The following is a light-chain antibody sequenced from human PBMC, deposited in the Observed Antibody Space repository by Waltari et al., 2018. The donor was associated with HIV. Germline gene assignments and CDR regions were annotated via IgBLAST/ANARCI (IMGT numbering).Light chain of an antibody. CDR1: SRDVGGYSF. V-gene: IGLV2-11*01. CDR3: CSYAGDPWV. Sequence: QSALTPPRSVSGSPGQSVTIPCTGTSRDVGGYSFVSWYQQHPNKPPKLMIYDVTKKPSGVPDRFSGSKSGNTASLTISGLQAEDEADYYCCSYAGDPWVFGGGTKLTVL. J-gene: IGLJ3*02. CDR2: DVT.